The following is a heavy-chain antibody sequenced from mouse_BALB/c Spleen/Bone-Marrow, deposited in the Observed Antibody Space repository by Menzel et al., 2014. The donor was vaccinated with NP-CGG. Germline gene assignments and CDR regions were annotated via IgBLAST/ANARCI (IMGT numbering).Heavy chain of an antibody. CDR1: GYTFTSYV. D-gene: IGHD2-4*01. V-gene: IGHV1-14*01. J-gene: IGHJ4*01. Sequence: VQLQQSGPELIKPGASVKMSCKASGYTFTSYVIHWVKQKPGQGLKWIGYINPYNDGTKYNEKFKGKATLTSDKSSSTAYMDLSSLASEDSAVYYCVRGVYYDYDEGALDYWGRGTSVTVSS. CDR3: VRGVYYDYDEGALDY. CDR2: INPYNDGT.